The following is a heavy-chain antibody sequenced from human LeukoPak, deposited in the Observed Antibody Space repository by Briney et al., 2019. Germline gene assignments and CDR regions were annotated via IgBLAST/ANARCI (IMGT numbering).Heavy chain of an antibody. V-gene: IGHV4-4*01. CDR3: ASLYRAVAGIPDY. D-gene: IGHD6-19*01. J-gene: IGHJ4*02. Sequence: GSLRLSCAASGFTFSTYWMSWVRQGPGKGLEWIGEIHHSGTSNYTPSLKSRVTISVDKSKNQFSLKLTSVTAADTAVYFCASLYRAVAGIPDYWGQGTLVIVSS. CDR1: GFTFSTYW. CDR2: IHHSGTS.